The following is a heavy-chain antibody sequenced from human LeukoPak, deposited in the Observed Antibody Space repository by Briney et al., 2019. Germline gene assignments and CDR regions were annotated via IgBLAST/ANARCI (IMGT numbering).Heavy chain of an antibody. V-gene: IGHV1-69*05. D-gene: IGHD1-14*01. Sequence: ASVKVSCKASGGTFSSYAISWVRQAPGQRLEWMGGIIPIFGTANYAQKFQGRVTITTDESTSTAYMELSSLRSEDTAVYYCASNREIYFDYWGQGTLVTVSS. CDR1: GGTFSSYA. J-gene: IGHJ4*02. CDR3: ASNREIYFDY. CDR2: IIPIFGTA.